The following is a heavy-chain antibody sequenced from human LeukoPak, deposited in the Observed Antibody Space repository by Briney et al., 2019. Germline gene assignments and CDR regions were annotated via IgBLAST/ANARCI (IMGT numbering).Heavy chain of an antibody. CDR1: GFPFSNAW. D-gene: IGHD1-26*01. CDR2: IKSKTDEGTA. J-gene: IGHJ4*02. CDR3: TTYNGNYYFSDY. V-gene: IGHV3-15*01. Sequence: GGSLRLSCAASGFPFSNAWMSWVRQPPGKGLEWVGRIKSKTDEGTADYAAPVKGRFTISRDDSKDTLYLQMNSLKTEDTAVYYCTTYNGNYYFSDYWGQGTLVTVSS.